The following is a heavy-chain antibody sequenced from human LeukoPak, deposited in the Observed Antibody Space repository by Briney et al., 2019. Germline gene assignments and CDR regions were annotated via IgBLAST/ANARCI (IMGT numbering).Heavy chain of an antibody. V-gene: IGHV4-31*03. D-gene: IGHD3-16*02. J-gene: IGHJ4*02. CDR2: IYYSGST. Sequence: SETLSLTCTVSGGSISSGGYSWSWIRQHPGKGLEWIGYIYYSGSTYYNPSLKSRVTISVDTSKNQFSLKLSSVTAADTAVYYCARIRLGELSLVDYWGQGTLVTVSS. CDR3: ARIRLGELSLVDY. CDR1: GGSISSGGYS.